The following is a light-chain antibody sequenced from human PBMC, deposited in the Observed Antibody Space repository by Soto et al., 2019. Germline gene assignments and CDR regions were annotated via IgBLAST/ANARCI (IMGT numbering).Light chain of an antibody. V-gene: IGLV2-14*01. Sequence: QSALTQPASVSGSPGQSITISCTGTSSDVGGYNYVSWYQQHPGKAPKLMIYDVSNRPSGVSNRFSGSKSCNTASLTISGLQAEGEADYYCSSYTSSGSWVFGGGTKLTVL. CDR3: SSYTSSGSWV. CDR1: SSDVGGYNY. J-gene: IGLJ3*02. CDR2: DVS.